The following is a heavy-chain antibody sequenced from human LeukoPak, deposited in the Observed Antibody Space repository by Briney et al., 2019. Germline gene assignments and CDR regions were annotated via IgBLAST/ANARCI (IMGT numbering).Heavy chain of an antibody. CDR1: GYTFTSYY. D-gene: IGHD5-18*01. V-gene: IGHV1-46*01. J-gene: IGHJ4*02. Sequence: ASVKVSCKASGYTFTSYYMHWVRQAPGQGLEWMGIINPSGGSTSYAQKFQGRVTMTRDMSTSTVYMELSSLRSEDTVVYYCARGGGVRIQLWTPADYWGQGTLVTVSS. CDR2: INPSGGST. CDR3: ARGGGVRIQLWTPADY.